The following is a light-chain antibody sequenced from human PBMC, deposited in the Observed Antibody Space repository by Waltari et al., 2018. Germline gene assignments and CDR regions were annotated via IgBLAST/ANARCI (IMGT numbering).Light chain of an antibody. CDR2: DVS. CDR1: SSDVGGHDF. Sequence: QSALTQPASVSGTPGQSITISCSGSSSDVGGHDFVSWYQQYPGTVPKLLIYDVSRRLAGVSNRFSGSKSANTASLTISGLQPEDEADYYCSSYSSIDTRLFGGGTKVTVL. V-gene: IGLV2-14*03. J-gene: IGLJ2*01. CDR3: SSYSSIDTRL.